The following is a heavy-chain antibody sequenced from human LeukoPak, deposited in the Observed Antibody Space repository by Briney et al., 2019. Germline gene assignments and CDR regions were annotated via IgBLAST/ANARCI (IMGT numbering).Heavy chain of an antibody. CDR2: IIPIFGTA. J-gene: IGHJ4*02. CDR1: GGTFSSYA. V-gene: IGHV1-69*05. Sequence: ASVKVSCKASGGTFSSYAISWVRQAPGQGLEWMGGIIPIFGTANYAQKFQGRVTITTDESTSTAYMELSSLRSEDTAVYYCARASTGWGYFDYWGQGTLVTVPS. CDR3: ARASTGWGYFDY. D-gene: IGHD1-26*01.